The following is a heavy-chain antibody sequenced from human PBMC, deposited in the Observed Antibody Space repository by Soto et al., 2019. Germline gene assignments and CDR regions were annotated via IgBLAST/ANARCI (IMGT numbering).Heavy chain of an antibody. CDR2: IYSSGST. D-gene: IGHD2-2*01. CDR3: ARDSRGYCSATTCYQSAYYYYGMDV. Sequence: SETLSLTCTVSGGSITSGDYHWTWIRQPPGKGLEWIGFIYSSGSTSYNPSLKSRLTISVDTSKNRFSLKLSSVTAADTAVYYCARDSRGYCSATTCYQSAYYYYGMDVWGPGXTVTVSS. CDR1: GGSITSGDYH. J-gene: IGHJ6*02. V-gene: IGHV4-30-4*01.